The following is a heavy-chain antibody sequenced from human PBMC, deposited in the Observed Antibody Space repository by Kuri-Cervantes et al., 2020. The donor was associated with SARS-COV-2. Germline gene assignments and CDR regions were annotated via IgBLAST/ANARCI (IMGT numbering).Heavy chain of an antibody. J-gene: IGHJ5*02. Sequence: SETLSLTCTVSGGSVSSGSYYWSWIRQPPGKGLEWIGYIYDSGSTNYTPSLKSRVTISVDTSKNQFSVELTSVTSADTAVYYCARYGPTDWFEPWGQGTLVTVSS. CDR1: GGSVSSGSYY. D-gene: IGHD4-17*01. CDR3: ARYGPTDWFEP. V-gene: IGHV4-61*01. CDR2: IYDSGST.